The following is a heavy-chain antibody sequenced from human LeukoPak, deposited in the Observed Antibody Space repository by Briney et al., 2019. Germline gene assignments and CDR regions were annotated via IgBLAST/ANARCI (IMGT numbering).Heavy chain of an antibody. CDR3: ARVRFGELLDPTPYGMDV. D-gene: IGHD3-10*01. CDR1: GYTFTSYG. J-gene: IGHJ6*02. CDR2: ISAYNGNT. Sequence: ASVKVSFKASGYTFTSYGISWVRQAPGQGLEWMGWISAYNGNTNYAQKLQGRVTMTTDTSTSTAYMELRSLRSGDTAVYYCARVRFGELLDPTPYGMDVWGQGTTVTVSS. V-gene: IGHV1-18*01.